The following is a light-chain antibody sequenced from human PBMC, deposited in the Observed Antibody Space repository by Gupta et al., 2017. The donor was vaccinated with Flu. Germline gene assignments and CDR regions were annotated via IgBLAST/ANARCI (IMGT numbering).Light chain of an antibody. CDR2: DDN. CDR3: QIWDSSTTDHSGL. Sequence: SYVLAQPPSVSVAPGQTARIACGGHNIGSKSVHWYQQRPGQAPVLVLYDDNDRPSGIPERFSGSNSGDMATLTISRVEAVDEADYYCQIWDSSTTDHSGLFGGGTKLTVL. V-gene: IGLV3-21*02. J-gene: IGLJ2*01. CDR1: NIGSKS.